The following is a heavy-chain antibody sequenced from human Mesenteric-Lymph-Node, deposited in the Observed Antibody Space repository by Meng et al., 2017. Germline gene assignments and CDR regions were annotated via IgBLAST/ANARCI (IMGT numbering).Heavy chain of an antibody. CDR2: ISDDGSNR. CDR1: VFTSTLSH. Sequence: GESLKISCAASVFTSTLSHIHWVRQAPGKGLEWVALISDDGSNRLIADSVKGHFTISRDNSENTVYLQMTDLRADDTAMYYCTREFHSSSYAGTFDMWGQGTMVTVSS. J-gene: IGHJ3*02. D-gene: IGHD3-22*01. V-gene: IGHV3-30*04. CDR3: TREFHSSSYAGTFDM.